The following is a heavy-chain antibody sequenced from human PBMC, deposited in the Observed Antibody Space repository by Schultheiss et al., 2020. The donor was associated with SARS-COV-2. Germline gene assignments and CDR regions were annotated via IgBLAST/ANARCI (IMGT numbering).Heavy chain of an antibody. CDR2: ISYDGSNK. CDR1: GFTFTSYA. Sequence: GESLKISCAASGFTFTSYALHWVRQAPGTGLEWVAVISYDGSNKYFADSVRGRFTISRDNAKNSLYLQMNSLRGDDTAFYYCARDSAPLSNFDYWGQGTLVTVSS. J-gene: IGHJ4*02. D-gene: IGHD3-10*01. V-gene: IGHV3-30*04. CDR3: ARDSAPLSNFDY.